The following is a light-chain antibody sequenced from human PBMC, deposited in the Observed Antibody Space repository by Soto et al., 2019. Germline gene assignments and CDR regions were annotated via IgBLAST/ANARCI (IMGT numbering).Light chain of an antibody. Sequence: DFQMTQSPSSLSASVGDRVTITCRASQAIGNYLAWYQQKPGKVPKLLIYGASTLQSGVPSRFSGSGSGTDFTLTISSLQSEDSAVYYCQQYNHWPPLTFGGGTRVEIK. CDR3: QQYNHWPPLT. CDR2: GAS. J-gene: IGKJ4*01. V-gene: IGKV1-27*01. CDR1: QAIGNY.